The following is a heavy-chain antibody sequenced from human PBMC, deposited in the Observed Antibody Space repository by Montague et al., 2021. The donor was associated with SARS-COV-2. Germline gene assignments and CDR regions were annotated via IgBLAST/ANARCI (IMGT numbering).Heavy chain of an antibody. CDR3: ARTRGYDPLFDF. V-gene: IGHV4-59*01. CDR1: SGSISSNF. Sequence: SETLSLTCTVSSGSISSNFWSWIRQPPGKGLEWIGYIYYSGSTNYNPSLKSRVTISVDTSKKQFSLQLSSATAADTAVYYCARTRGYDPLFDFWGQGTLVTVSS. J-gene: IGHJ4*02. D-gene: IGHD5-12*01. CDR2: IYYSGST.